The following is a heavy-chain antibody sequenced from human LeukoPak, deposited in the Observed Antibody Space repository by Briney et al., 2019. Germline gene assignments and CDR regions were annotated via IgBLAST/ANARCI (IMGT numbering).Heavy chain of an antibody. CDR1: GGSISSSSYY. CDR3: ARHLWDVVVVPAAKNWFDP. J-gene: IGHJ5*02. CDR2: IYYSGST. D-gene: IGHD2-2*01. V-gene: IGHV4-39*01. Sequence: KPSETLSLTCTVSGGSISSSSYYWGWIRQPPGKGLEWIGSIYYSGSTYYNPSLKSRVTISVDTSKNQFSLKLSSVTAADTAVSECARHLWDVVVVPAAKNWFDPWGQGTLVTVSS.